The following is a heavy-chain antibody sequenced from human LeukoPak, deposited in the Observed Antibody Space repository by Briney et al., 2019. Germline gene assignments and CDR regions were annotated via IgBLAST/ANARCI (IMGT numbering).Heavy chain of an antibody. V-gene: IGHV4-59*01. D-gene: IGHD2-15*01. Sequence: SETLSLTCTVSGGSISSYYWSWIRQPPGKGLEWIAYIHYSGTTSYNPPLKSRVTMSVDPSKNQFSLKLSSVTAADTAVYYCAGTPNWFDPWGQGTLVTVSS. CDR3: AGTPNWFDP. CDR1: GGSISSYY. J-gene: IGHJ5*02. CDR2: IHYSGTT.